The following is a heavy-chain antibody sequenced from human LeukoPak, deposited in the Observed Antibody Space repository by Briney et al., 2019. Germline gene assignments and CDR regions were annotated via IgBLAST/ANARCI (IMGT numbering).Heavy chain of an antibody. CDR1: GGTFSSYA. J-gene: IGHJ6*03. V-gene: IGHV1-69*13. D-gene: IGHD6-13*01. Sequence: ASVKVSCKASGGTFSSYAISWVRQAPGQGLEWIGGIIPIFGTANYAQKFQGRVTITADESTSTAYMELSSLRSEDTAVYYCARGGDQYSSSWYHYYYYYMDVWGKGTTVTVSS. CDR2: IIPIFGTA. CDR3: ARGGDQYSSSWYHYYYYYMDV.